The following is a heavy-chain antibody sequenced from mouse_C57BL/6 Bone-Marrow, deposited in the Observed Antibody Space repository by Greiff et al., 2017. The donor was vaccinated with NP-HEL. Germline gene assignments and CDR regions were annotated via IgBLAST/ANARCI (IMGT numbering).Heavy chain of an antibody. J-gene: IGHJ2*01. Sequence: EVMLVESGGGLVKPGGSLKLSCAASGFTFSDYGMHWVRQAPEKGLEWVAYISSGSSTIYYADTVKGRFTISRDNAKNTLFLQMTSLRSEDTAMYYCAVMVTTWNYFDYWGQGTTLTVSS. CDR2: ISSGSSTI. CDR1: GFTFSDYG. V-gene: IGHV5-17*01. D-gene: IGHD2-2*01. CDR3: AVMVTTWNYFDY.